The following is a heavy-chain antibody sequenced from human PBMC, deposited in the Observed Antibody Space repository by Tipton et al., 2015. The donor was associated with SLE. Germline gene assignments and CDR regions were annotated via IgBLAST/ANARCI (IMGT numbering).Heavy chain of an antibody. V-gene: IGHV4-39*02. CDR1: GGSISSSSYY. D-gene: IGHD3-10*01. CDR2: IYYSGST. CDR3: ARGAKERITLVRVRPYYFDY. J-gene: IGHJ4*01. Sequence: GLVKPSETLSLTCTVSGGSISSSSYYWGWIRQPPGKGLEWIGSIYYSGSTYYNPSLKSRVTISVDTSNNQLSLKLTSVTAADTAVYYCARGAKERITLVRVRPYYFDYWGQGSLVTVSS.